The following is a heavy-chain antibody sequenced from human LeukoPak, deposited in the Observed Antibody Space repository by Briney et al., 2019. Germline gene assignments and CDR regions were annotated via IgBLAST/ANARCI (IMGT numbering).Heavy chain of an antibody. CDR1: GFTFTSYS. D-gene: IGHD1-26*01. V-gene: IGHV3-23*01. Sequence: GSLRLSCAASGFTFTSYSMNWVRQAPGKGLEWVSTISGGGGSTYYADSVKGRFTISRDNSKNTLYLQVNSLRAEDMAVYYCAKGGKWDVTPFDYWGQGTLVTVSS. J-gene: IGHJ4*02. CDR2: ISGGGGST. CDR3: AKGGKWDVTPFDY.